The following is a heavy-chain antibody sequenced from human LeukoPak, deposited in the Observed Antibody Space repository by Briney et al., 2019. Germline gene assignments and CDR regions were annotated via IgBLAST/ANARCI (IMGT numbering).Heavy chain of an antibody. CDR2: ISSSSSYI. Sequence: GGSLRLSCAASGFTFSSYSMNWVRQAPGKGLEWVSSISSSSSYIYYADSVKGRFTISRDNAKNSLYLQMNSLRAEDTAVYYCARDLGYCSSTSCPSGLDVWGKGTTVTVSS. CDR1: GFTFSSYS. D-gene: IGHD2-2*01. V-gene: IGHV3-21*01. J-gene: IGHJ6*04. CDR3: ARDLGYCSSTSCPSGLDV.